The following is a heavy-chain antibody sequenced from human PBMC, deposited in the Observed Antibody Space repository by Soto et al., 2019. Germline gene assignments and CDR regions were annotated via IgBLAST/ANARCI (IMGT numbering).Heavy chain of an antibody. V-gene: IGHV2-5*01. CDR3: AHRYGGNYYRCYFDS. CDR2: ISWKDEK. Sequence: QITLKESGPTLVKPTQTLTVTCTFSGFSLSTSGAGVGWIRQSPGKAPEWLALISWKDEKRYNPGLKSRLTITKDTPKNPVVLTMTEVDPVDTATYFCAHRYGGNYYRCYFDSWGQGTLVTVSS. J-gene: IGHJ4*02. D-gene: IGHD1-26*01. CDR1: GFSLSTSGAG.